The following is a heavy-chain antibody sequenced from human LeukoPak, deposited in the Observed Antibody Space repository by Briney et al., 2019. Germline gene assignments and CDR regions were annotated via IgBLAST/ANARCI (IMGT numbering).Heavy chain of an antibody. Sequence: ASVKVSCKASGGTFSSYAISWVRQALGQGLEWMGGIIPIFGTANYAQKFQGRVTITTDESTSTAYMELSSLRSEDTAVYYCARSRYSYGPLYYYYYMDVWGKGTTVTVSS. CDR3: ARSRYSYGPLYYYYYMDV. D-gene: IGHD5-18*01. J-gene: IGHJ6*03. CDR2: IIPIFGTA. CDR1: GGTFSSYA. V-gene: IGHV1-69*05.